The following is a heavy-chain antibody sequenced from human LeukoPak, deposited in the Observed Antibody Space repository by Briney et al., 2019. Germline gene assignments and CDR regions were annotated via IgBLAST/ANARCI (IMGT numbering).Heavy chain of an antibody. Sequence: PSETLSLTCTVSGGSISPYYWSWIRQPPGKGLEWIGYIYYIGTTNYNPSLKSRVTISVDTKNQFSLNLNSVTAADTAVYYCARALNSAFDYWGQGILVTVSP. CDR2: IYYIGTT. CDR1: GGSISPYY. J-gene: IGHJ4*02. V-gene: IGHV4-59*01. CDR3: ARALNSAFDY. D-gene: IGHD1-26*01.